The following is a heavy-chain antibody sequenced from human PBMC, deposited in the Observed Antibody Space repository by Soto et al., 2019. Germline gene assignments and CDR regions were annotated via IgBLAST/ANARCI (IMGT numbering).Heavy chain of an antibody. J-gene: IGHJ3*01. CDR1: GFALTTSGVR. D-gene: IGHD3-10*01. CDR2: IDWDDDK. CDR3: ARCGGVTGDAFVF. V-gene: IGHV2-70*04. Sequence: SGATPVNPTQTLTLTCTFYGFALTTSGVRVNWIRQPPWKAVVWLARIDWDDDKFFSTSLKTRLTISKDTSKNQVVLTMTNMDPVDTATYSCARCGGVTGDAFVFCGQRTMVTV.